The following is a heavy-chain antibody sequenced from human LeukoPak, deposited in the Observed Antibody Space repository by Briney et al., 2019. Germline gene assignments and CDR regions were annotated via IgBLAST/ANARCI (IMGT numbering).Heavy chain of an antibody. J-gene: IGHJ4*02. D-gene: IGHD6-19*01. V-gene: IGHV3-30*04. Sequence: GGSLRLSCAASGFTFSSYAMHWVRQAPGKGLEWVAVISYDGSNKYYADSVKGRFTISRDNSKNTLYLQMNSLRAEDTAVYYCAGVGVAVAGTYWGQGTLVTVSS. CDR3: AGVGVAVAGTY. CDR1: GFTFSSYA. CDR2: ISYDGSNK.